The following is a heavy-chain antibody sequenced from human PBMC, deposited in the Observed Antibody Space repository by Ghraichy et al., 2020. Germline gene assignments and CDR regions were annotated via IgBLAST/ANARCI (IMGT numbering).Heavy chain of an antibody. Sequence: SETLSLTCTVSGGSISSNYWSWIRQPPGKGLEWIGYIYYSGSTNYNPSLKSRVTISVDTSKNQFSLKLSSVTAADTAVYYCARHPRVPAASPLDYWGQGTLVTVSS. D-gene: IGHD2-2*01. CDR3: ARHPRVPAASPLDY. V-gene: IGHV4-59*08. J-gene: IGHJ4*02. CDR1: GGSISSNY. CDR2: IYYSGST.